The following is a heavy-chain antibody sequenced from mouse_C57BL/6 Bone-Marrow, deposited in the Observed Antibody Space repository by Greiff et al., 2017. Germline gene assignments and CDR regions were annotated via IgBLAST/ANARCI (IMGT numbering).Heavy chain of an antibody. V-gene: IGHV1-69*01. CDR3: ARKTRWLPRGFAY. CDR1: GYTFTSYW. Sequence: QVQLQQPGAELVMPGASVKLSCKASGYTFTSYWMHWVKQRPGQGLEWIGEIDPSDSYTNYNQKFKGKSTLTVDKSSSTAYMQLSSLTSEDSAVYYCARKTRWLPRGFAYWGQGTLVTVSA. J-gene: IGHJ3*01. CDR2: IDPSDSYT. D-gene: IGHD2-3*01.